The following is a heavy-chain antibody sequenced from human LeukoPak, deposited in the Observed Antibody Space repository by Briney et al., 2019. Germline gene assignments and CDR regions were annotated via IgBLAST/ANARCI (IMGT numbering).Heavy chain of an antibody. CDR1: VYTFTAQN. CDR3: ASYPRSIPTPPFDY. D-gene: IGHD2-21*01. J-gene: IGHJ4*02. V-gene: IGHV1-2*02. CDR2: INPNNGAT. Sequence: ASVKVSSKASVYTFTAQNMHWVRQAPGQGLEWMGWINPNNGATKYAHSILGKDTLSRDTSTTTAYMELSSLRSDDTAVYFCASYPRSIPTPPFDYWGQGTLVTVSS.